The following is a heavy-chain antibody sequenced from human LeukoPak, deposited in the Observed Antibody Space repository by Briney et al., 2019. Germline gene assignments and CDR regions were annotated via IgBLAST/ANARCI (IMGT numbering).Heavy chain of an antibody. D-gene: IGHD6-19*01. J-gene: IGHJ4*02. Sequence: GGSLRLSCAASGFTFSSYAMSWVRQAPGKGLEYVSPISASGLSTYYTDSVRGRFTNSRDNSKNTLYLQMHSLRAEDTAVYYCARRSGIAVAGAFDYWGQGTLVTVSS. V-gene: IGHV3-23*01. CDR2: ISASGLST. CDR1: GFTFSSYA. CDR3: ARRSGIAVAGAFDY.